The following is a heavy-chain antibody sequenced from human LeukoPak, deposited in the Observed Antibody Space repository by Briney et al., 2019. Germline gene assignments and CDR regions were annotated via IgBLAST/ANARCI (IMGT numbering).Heavy chain of an antibody. Sequence: GGSLRLSCAVSGFTFSSYAVHWVRQAPGKGLEWVAVISFDGSNKYYADSVKGRFTISRDNSKNTLYLQMSTLRAEDTALYYCVKDVGGSYAFDYWGQGILVTVAS. V-gene: IGHV3-30*18. D-gene: IGHD1-26*01. CDR3: VKDVGGSYAFDY. CDR1: GFTFSSYA. J-gene: IGHJ4*02. CDR2: ISFDGSNK.